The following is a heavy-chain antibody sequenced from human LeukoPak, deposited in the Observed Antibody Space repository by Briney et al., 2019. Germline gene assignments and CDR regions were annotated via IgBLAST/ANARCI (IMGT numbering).Heavy chain of an antibody. V-gene: IGHV3-30*18. CDR3: AKDTYYYDSSGYYRGMDY. Sequence: GRSLRLSCVASGFTFSSYGMHWVRQAPGKGLEWVAVISYDGSNKYYADSVKGRFTISRDNSKNTLYLQMNSLRAEDTAVYYCAKDTYYYDSSGYYRGMDYWGQGTLVTVSS. CDR1: GFTFSSYG. J-gene: IGHJ4*02. CDR2: ISYDGSNK. D-gene: IGHD3-22*01.